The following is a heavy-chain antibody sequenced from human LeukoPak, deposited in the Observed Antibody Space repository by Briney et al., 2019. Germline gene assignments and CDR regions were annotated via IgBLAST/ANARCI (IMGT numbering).Heavy chain of an antibody. D-gene: IGHD4-17*01. V-gene: IGHV3-66*01. CDR1: GFTVSSNY. Sequence: PGGSLRLSCAASGFTVSSNYMSWVRQAPGKGLEWVSVIYSGGSTYYADSVKGRFTISRDNSKNTLYLQMNSLRAEDTAVYYCARDCHDYGDYGGEVGCLHYGMDVWGQGTTVTVSS. CDR2: IYSGGST. J-gene: IGHJ6*02. CDR3: ARDCHDYGDYGGEVGCLHYGMDV.